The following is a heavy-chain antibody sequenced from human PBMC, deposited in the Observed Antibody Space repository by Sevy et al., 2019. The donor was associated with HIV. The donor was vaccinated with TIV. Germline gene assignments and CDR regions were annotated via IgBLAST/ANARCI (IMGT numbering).Heavy chain of an antibody. CDR1: GFTFSDYY. J-gene: IGHJ6*03. D-gene: IGHD2-2*01. CDR2: ISSSSSYT. V-gene: IGHV3-11*06. Sequence: GGSLRLSCAASGFTFSDYYISWIRQAPGKGLEWVSYISSSSSYTNYADSVKGRFTISRDNAKNSLYLQMNSLRAEDTAVYYCGRVARYCSSTSCYGSYYMDVWGKGTTVTVSS. CDR3: GRVARYCSSTSCYGSYYMDV.